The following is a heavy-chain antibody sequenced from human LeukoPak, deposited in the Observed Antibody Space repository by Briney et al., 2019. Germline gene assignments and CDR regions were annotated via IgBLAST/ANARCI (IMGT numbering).Heavy chain of an antibody. CDR1: GFTFGTYW. CDR3: VAAGGY. V-gene: IGHV3-7*05. J-gene: IGHJ4*02. CDR2: IKEDGSEK. Sequence: GGTLRLSCAASGFTFGTYWMSWVRQAPGKGLEWVANIKEDGSEKNYVDSVKGRFTISRDNAKNSLCLQMNSLRAEDTAVYYCVAAGGYWGQGALVTVSS. D-gene: IGHD6-13*01.